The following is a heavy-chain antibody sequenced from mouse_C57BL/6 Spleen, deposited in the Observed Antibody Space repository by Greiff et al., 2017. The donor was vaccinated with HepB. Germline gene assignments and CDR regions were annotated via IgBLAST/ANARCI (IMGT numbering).Heavy chain of an antibody. V-gene: IGHV2-2*01. D-gene: IGHD1-1*01. CDR3: ARKGYYGSSSRYFDY. J-gene: IGHJ2*01. CDR2: IWSGGST. Sequence: VKLVESGPGLVQPSQSLSITCTVSGFSLTSYGVHWVRQSPGKGLEWLGVIWSGGSTDYNAAFISRLSISKENSKSQVFFKMNSLQADDTAIYYCARKGYYGSSSRYFDYWGQGTTLTVSS. CDR1: GFSLTSYG.